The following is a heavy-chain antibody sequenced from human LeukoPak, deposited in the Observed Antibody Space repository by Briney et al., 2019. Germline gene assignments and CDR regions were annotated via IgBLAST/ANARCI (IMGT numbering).Heavy chain of an antibody. CDR1: GFAFSRYG. CDR2: IWDDGSNQ. Sequence: GGSLRLSCAASGFAFSRYGMHWVRQAPGKGLEWVAVIWDDGSNQKYADSVKGRFTISRDNSKNTLYLQMNSLRAEDTAVYYCVRGRGSSWYFDYWGQGTLVTVSS. CDR3: VRGRGSSWYFDY. D-gene: IGHD6-13*01. J-gene: IGHJ4*02. V-gene: IGHV3-33*01.